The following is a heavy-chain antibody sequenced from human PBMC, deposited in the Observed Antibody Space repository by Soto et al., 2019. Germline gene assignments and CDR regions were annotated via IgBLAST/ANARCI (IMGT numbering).Heavy chain of an antibody. CDR3: ARDRRQRRERGIFDY. D-gene: IGHD6-25*01. CDR2: SIPIFGTA. Sequence: SVKVSCKASGGTFSSYAISWVRQAPGQGLEGMGGSIPIFGTANYAQKFQGRVTITAGESTSTAYMELSRLRSEDTAVYYCARDRRQRRERGIFDYWGQGTLGTVS. CDR1: GGTFSSYA. J-gene: IGHJ4*02. V-gene: IGHV1-69*13.